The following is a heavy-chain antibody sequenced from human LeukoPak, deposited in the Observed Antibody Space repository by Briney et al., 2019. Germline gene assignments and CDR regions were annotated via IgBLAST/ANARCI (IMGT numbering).Heavy chain of an antibody. V-gene: IGHV3-30*18. Sequence: GGSLRLSCAASGFTFSSYGMHWVRQAPGKGLEWVAVISYDGSNKYYADSVKGRFTISRDNSKNTLYLQMNSLRAEDTAVYYCAKVFLRGREGYKYYFDYWGQGTLVTVSS. J-gene: IGHJ4*02. CDR1: GFTFSSYG. D-gene: IGHD5-24*01. CDR2: ISYDGSNK. CDR3: AKVFLRGREGYKYYFDY.